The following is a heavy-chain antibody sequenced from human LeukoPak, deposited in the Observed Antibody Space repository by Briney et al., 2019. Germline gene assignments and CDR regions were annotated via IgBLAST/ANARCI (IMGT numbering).Heavy chain of an antibody. CDR1: GFTFTSYY. V-gene: IGHV1-46*01. CDR2: INPSGGST. CDR3: ARGPPSGSYHADY. J-gene: IGHJ4*02. D-gene: IGHD1-26*01. Sequence: PGGSLRLSCAASGFTFTSYYMHWVRQAPGQGLEWMGIINPSGGSTSYAQKFQGRVTMTRDTSTSTVYMELSSLRSEDTAVYYCARGPPSGSYHADYWGQGTLVTVSS.